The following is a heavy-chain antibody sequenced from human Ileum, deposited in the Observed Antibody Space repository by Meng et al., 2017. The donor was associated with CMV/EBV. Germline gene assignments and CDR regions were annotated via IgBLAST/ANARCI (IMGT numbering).Heavy chain of an antibody. CDR2: IYWDDDK. V-gene: IGHV2-5*02. CDR3: AHGNYKSSAYYYDY. J-gene: IGHJ4*02. D-gene: IGHD3-22*01. CDR1: VFSLSTSGVG. Sequence: ITLNESCPTLVTPTQTLTLPCTFSVFSLSTSGVGVGWIRQPPGKALEWLAVIYWDDDKSCSPSLKSRLTITKDTSKKQVVLTMTNMDPVDTATYYCAHGNYKSSAYYYDYWGQGTLVTVSS.